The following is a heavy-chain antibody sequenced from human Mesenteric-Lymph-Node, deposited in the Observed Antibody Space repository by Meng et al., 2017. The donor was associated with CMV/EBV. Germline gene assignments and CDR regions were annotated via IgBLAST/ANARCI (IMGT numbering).Heavy chain of an antibody. J-gene: IGHJ4*02. CDR1: GFPFTSHA. CDR3: AKDQRANDWGDYFDF. D-gene: IGHD3-16*01. Sequence: SGFPFTSHAMTWVRQAPGKGLEWVSTISGSGSSTYYIDSVKGRFTVSRDKSKNTLYLQMTSLRAEDTAIYYCAKDQRANDWGDYFDFWGQGSLVTVSS. CDR2: ISGSGSST. V-gene: IGHV3-23*01.